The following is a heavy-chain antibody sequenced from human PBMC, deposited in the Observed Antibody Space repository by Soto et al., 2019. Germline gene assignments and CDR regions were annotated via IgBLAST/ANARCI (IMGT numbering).Heavy chain of an antibody. V-gene: IGHV5-10-1*01. CDR3: TRSGTVTLDY. CDR1: GYSFTSYW. J-gene: IGHJ4*02. Sequence: GESLKISCKGSGYSFTSYWISWVRQMPGKGLEWMGRIDPSDSYTNYSPSFQGHVTISADKSISTVYLQWSSLKASDTAMYYCTRSGTVTLDYWGQGTLVTVSS. D-gene: IGHD4-17*01. CDR2: IDPSDSYT.